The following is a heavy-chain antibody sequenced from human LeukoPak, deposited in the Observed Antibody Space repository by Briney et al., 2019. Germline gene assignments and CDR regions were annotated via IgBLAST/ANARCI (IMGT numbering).Heavy chain of an antibody. Sequence: SETLSLTCTVSGAYISSYFWTWLRQSPGKELGWIGHIHYGGTTNYSPSLKSRVIMSVDTAKNQFSLKMSSVTAADTAVYYCASLTTRYYFMDVWGKGATVTVSS. CDR1: GAYISSYF. J-gene: IGHJ6*03. CDR2: IHYGGTT. D-gene: IGHD4-11*01. V-gene: IGHV4-59*13. CDR3: ASLTTRYYFMDV.